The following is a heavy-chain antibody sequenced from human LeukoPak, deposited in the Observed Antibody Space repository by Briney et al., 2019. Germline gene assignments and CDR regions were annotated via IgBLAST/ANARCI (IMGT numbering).Heavy chain of an antibody. V-gene: IGHV3-33*01. D-gene: IGHD3-10*01. Sequence: GRSLRLSCAASGFAFNTYAMHWVRQAPGQGLEWVALIWHDGSHKFYSNSVRGQFTISRDNSKNTVSLQMNNLRPEDTAVYYCAREIFGSGSYQDFWGQGTLVTVSS. CDR3: AREIFGSGSYQDF. CDR1: GFAFNTYA. J-gene: IGHJ4*02. CDR2: IWHDGSHK.